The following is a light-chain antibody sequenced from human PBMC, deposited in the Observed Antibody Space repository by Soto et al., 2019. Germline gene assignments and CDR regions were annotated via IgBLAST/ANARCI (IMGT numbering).Light chain of an antibody. CDR2: KAS. CDR3: QQYNSYWP. CDR1: QSISSW. J-gene: IGKJ1*01. V-gene: IGKV1-5*03. Sequence: DIQMTQGPSTVSATVGDRVTVTCRASQSISSWLAWYQQKPGKAPKILIYKASSLESGVPSRFSGSGSGTEFTLTISSLQPDDFATYYCQQYNSYWPFGQGSKVDI.